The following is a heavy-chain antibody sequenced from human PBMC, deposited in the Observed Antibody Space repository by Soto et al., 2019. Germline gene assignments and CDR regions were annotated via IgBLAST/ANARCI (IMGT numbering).Heavy chain of an antibody. Sequence: DVQLVQSGAEMKKSGESLKISCQGSGYNFATSWIAWVRQMPGKGLEWMGIIYPGDSEARYSPSFQGHVTFSADRSISTAYLQWDRLKASDTAMYFCAKHVDNSGAPYYLESWGQGTLVTVSS. V-gene: IGHV5-51*01. J-gene: IGHJ4*02. CDR1: GYNFATSW. CDR3: AKHVDNSGAPYYLES. CDR2: IYPGDSEA. D-gene: IGHD3-10*01.